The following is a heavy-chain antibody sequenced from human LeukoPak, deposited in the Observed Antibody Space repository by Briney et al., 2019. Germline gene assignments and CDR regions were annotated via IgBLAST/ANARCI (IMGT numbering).Heavy chain of an antibody. CDR2: IKLDGSEK. CDR1: GFTFGKYW. D-gene: IGHD3-3*01. J-gene: IGHJ4*02. Sequence: PGGSLRLSCVASGFTFGKYWMSWVRQAPGKGLEWVANIKLDGSEKNYVDSVKGRFTISRDNTKNSLYLQMHSLRVEDTAVFYCARDQYDTWSRRGNFDSWGQGTLVIVSS. CDR3: ARDQYDTWSRRGNFDS. V-gene: IGHV3-7*03.